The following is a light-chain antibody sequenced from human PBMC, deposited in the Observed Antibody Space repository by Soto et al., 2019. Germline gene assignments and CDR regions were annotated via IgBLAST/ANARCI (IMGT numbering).Light chain of an antibody. Sequence: EIVLTQSPGTLSVSPGERATLSCRASQSVSSNLAWYQQKPGQAPRLLIYGASSRATGIPDRFSGSGSGTDFILTISRLEPEDFAVYYCQQYGSSPITFGQGTRLEIK. CDR1: QSVSSN. CDR2: GAS. J-gene: IGKJ5*01. CDR3: QQYGSSPIT. V-gene: IGKV3-20*01.